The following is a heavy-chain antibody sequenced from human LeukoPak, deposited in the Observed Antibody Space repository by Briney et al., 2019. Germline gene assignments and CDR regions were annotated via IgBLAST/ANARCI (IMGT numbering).Heavy chain of an antibody. V-gene: IGHV1-69*04. CDR2: IIPILGIA. CDR1: GGTFSSYA. CDR3: ARTDYYGPNWFDP. J-gene: IGHJ5*02. D-gene: IGHD3-10*01. Sequence: SVKVSCKVSGGTFSSYAISWVRQAPGQGLEWMGRIIPILGIANYAQKFQGRVTITADKSTSTAYMEPSSLRSEDTAVYYCARTDYYGPNWFDPWGQGTLVTVSS.